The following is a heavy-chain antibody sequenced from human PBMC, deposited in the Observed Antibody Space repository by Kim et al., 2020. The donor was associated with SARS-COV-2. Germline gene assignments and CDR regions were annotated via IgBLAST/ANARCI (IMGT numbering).Heavy chain of an antibody. V-gene: IGHV3-23*01. Sequence: GGSLRLSCAASGFTFSSYAMSWVRQAPGKGLEWVSAISGSGGSTYYADSVKGRFTISRDNSKNTLYLQMNSLRAEDTAVYYCAKESAVGATSSGSWFDPWGQGTLVTVSS. D-gene: IGHD1-26*01. CDR2: ISGSGGST. CDR1: GFTFSSYA. CDR3: AKESAVGATSSGSWFDP. J-gene: IGHJ5*02.